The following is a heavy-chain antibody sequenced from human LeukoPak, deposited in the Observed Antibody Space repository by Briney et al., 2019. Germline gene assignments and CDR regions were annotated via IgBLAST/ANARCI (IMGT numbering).Heavy chain of an antibody. D-gene: IGHD4-17*01. CDR3: AKERLRSGFDY. V-gene: IGHV3-30*18. J-gene: IGHJ4*02. CDR2: ISYDGSNK. Sequence: GRSLRLSCAASGFTFSSYGMHWVRQAPGKGLEWVAVISYDGSNKYYADSVKGRFTISRDNSKNTLYLQMNSLRAEDTAVYYCAKERLRSGFDYWGQGTLVTVSS. CDR1: GFTFSSYG.